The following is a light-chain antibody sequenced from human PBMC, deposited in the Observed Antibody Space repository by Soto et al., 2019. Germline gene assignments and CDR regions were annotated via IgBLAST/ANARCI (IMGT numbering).Light chain of an antibody. CDR3: ETWDRNTRV. CDR2: LEDSGGY. CDR1: SGHSSYI. Sequence: QPVLTQSSSASASLGSSVKLTCTLSSGHSSYIIAWHQQQPGKAPRYLMKLEDSGGYNKGSGVPDRFSGSSSGADRYLTISNLQSEDEADYYCETWDRNTRVFGGGTKLTVL. J-gene: IGLJ3*02. V-gene: IGLV4-60*03.